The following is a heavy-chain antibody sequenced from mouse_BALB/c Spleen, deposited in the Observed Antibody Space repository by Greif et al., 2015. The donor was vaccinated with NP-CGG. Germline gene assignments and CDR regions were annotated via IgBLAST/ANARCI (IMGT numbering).Heavy chain of an antibody. J-gene: IGHJ4*01. V-gene: IGHV14-3*02. CDR1: GFNIKDTY. CDR2: IDPANGNT. D-gene: IGHD2-2*01. CDR3: ARNGYDAGYYAMDY. Sequence: VQLQQSGAELAKPGASVKLSCTASGFNIKDTYMHWVKQRPEQGLEWIGRIDPANGNTKYDPKFQGKATITADTSSNTAYLQLSSLTSEDTAVYYCARNGYDAGYYAMDYWGQGTSVTVSS.